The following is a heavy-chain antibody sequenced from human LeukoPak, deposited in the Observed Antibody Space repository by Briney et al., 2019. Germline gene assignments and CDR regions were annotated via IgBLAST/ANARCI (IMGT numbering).Heavy chain of an antibody. J-gene: IGHJ4*02. CDR3: NTDEGDYGDYYRL. D-gene: IGHD4-17*01. CDR2: IKSIPDGGTT. Sequence: GGSLRLSCAASGFTFSKAWTNWVRQAPGKGLEWVGRIKSIPDGGTTDYAAPVKGRFTISRDDSKNTLYLQMNSLKIEDTSVYYCNTDEGDYGDYYRLWGQGTLVTVSS. V-gene: IGHV3-15*01. CDR1: GFTFSKAW.